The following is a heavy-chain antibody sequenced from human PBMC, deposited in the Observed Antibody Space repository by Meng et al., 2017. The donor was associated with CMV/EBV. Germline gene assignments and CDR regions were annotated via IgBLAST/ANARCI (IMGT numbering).Heavy chain of an antibody. CDR1: GFTFSSYS. V-gene: IGHV3-21*01. CDR3: ARGGIAARLCDC. J-gene: IGHJ4*02. D-gene: IGHD6-6*01. CDR2: ISSSSSYI. Sequence: GESLKISCAASGFTFSSYSMNWVRQAPGKGLEWVSSISSSSSYIYYADSVKGRFTISRDNAKNSLYLQMNSLRAEDTAVYYCARGGIAARLCDCWGQGTLVTVSS.